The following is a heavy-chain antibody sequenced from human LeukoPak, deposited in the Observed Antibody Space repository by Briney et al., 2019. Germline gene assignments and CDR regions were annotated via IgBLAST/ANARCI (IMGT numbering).Heavy chain of an antibody. CDR2: IWYDGSNP. J-gene: IGHJ4*02. D-gene: IGHD3-10*01. CDR1: GFRFSSHG. V-gene: IGHV3-33*01. CDR3: ARFVGSDYTGSFDL. Sequence: PGTSLRLSCAGSGFRFSSHGMRWVRQAPGKGLEWVGYIWYDGSNPDYVDPVKGRFTISRDNSKNTVYLQMNSLRAEDTAVYHCARFVGSDYTGSFDLWGQGTPVTVSS.